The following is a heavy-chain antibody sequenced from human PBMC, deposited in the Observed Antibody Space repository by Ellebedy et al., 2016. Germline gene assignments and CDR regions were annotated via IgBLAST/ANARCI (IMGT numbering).Heavy chain of an antibody. J-gene: IGHJ4*02. CDR3: ARDVSLYSSSPSFDF. V-gene: IGHV4-59*02. Sequence: SETLSLTXTVSGGSVDTYYWTWIRQSPGKGLEWIGYVFYGGSTKYNPSLRSRVTISLDTSKNQFSLKLTSVAAADTAVYYCARDVSLYSSSPSFDFWGRGTLVTVSS. D-gene: IGHD6-6*01. CDR1: GGSVDTYY. CDR2: VFYGGST.